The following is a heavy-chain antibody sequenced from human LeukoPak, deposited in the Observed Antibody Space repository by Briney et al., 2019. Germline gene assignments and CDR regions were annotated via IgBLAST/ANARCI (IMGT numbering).Heavy chain of an antibody. CDR1: GGSIRLSSYY. V-gene: IGHV4-39*01. Sequence: PSETLSLTCNVSGGSIRLSSYYWAWIRQPPGKGLQWIGSIYYSGSSYYNPSLKSRVTISVDTSENQFSLKLSSVTAADTAVYYCARHESSGWYYLFRFWGRGSLVTVSS. D-gene: IGHD3-22*01. J-gene: IGHJ4*02. CDR2: IYYSGSS. CDR3: ARHESSGWYYLFRF.